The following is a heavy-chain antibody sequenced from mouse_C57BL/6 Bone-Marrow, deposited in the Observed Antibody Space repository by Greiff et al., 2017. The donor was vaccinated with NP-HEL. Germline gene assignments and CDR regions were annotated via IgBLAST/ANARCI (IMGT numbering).Heavy chain of an antibody. V-gene: IGHV14-4*01. CDR1: GFNIKDDY. CDR2: IDPENGDT. J-gene: IGHJ2*01. D-gene: IGHD2-3*01. Sequence: VQLQQSGAELVRPGASVKLSCTASGFNIKDDYMHWVKQRPEQGLEWIGWIDPENGDTEYASKFQGKATITADTSSNTAYLQLSSLTSEDTAGYYCTYDGYYVGYWGQGTTLTVSS. CDR3: TYDGYYVGY.